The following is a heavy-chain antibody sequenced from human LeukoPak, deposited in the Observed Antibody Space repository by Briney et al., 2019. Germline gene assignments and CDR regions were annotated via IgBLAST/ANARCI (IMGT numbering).Heavy chain of an antibody. CDR1: GFTFSSYW. V-gene: IGHV3-74*01. Sequence: GGSLRLSCAASGFTFSSYWMHWVRQAPGKGLVWVSRINSDGSSTSYADSVKGRFTISRDSAKNTLYLQMNSLRAEDTAVYYCARDVTYYYDSSLDAFDIWGQGTMVTVSS. J-gene: IGHJ3*02. D-gene: IGHD3-22*01. CDR3: ARDVTYYYDSSLDAFDI. CDR2: INSDGSST.